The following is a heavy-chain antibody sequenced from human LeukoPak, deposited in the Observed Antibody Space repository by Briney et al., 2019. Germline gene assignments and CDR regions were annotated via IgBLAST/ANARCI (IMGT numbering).Heavy chain of an antibody. Sequence: GGSLRLSCAASGFTFSGYSMNWVRQAPGKGLKWVSSISSSSSYIYYADSVKGRFTISRDNAKNSLYLQMNSLRAEDTAVYYCARDGLVWFGELYYFDYWGQGTLVTVSS. CDR2: ISSSSSYI. CDR3: ARDGLVWFGELYYFDY. CDR1: GFTFSGYS. D-gene: IGHD3-10*01. J-gene: IGHJ4*02. V-gene: IGHV3-21*01.